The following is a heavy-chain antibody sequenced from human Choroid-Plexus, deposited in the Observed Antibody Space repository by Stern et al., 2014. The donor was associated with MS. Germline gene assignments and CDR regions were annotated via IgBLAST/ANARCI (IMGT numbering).Heavy chain of an antibody. CDR1: GGSISSGGYS. V-gene: IGHV4-31*03. CDR3: ARGPPDYYDSSGYYTY. J-gene: IGHJ4*02. D-gene: IGHD3-22*01. Sequence: QLQLQESGPGLVKPSQTLSLTCTVSGGSISSGGYSWSWIRQHPGKGLEXIGYIYYSGSTYYNPSLKSRVSISVDTSKNQFSLKLSSVTAADTAVYYCARGPPDYYDSSGYYTYWGQGTLVTVSS. CDR2: IYYSGST.